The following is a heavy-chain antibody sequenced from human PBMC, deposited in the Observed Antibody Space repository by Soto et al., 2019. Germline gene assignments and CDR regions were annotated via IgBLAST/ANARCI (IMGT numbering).Heavy chain of an antibody. Sequence: QVQLVQSGAEVKNPGASVKVSCKASGYTFTRYGIGWARQAPGQGLEWMGWINTYNGNTNYAQNVQGRVTLTTDTSTSTPYMELRSLRSNDPAIYYCAMVDVYVTPSPQDVWGQGTTVIVSS. CDR2: INTYNGNT. V-gene: IGHV1-18*01. CDR1: GYTFTRYG. CDR3: AMVDVYVTPSPQDV. D-gene: IGHD3-16*01. J-gene: IGHJ6*02.